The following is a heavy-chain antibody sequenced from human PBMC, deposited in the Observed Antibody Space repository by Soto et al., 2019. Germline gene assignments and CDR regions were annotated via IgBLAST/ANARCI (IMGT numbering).Heavy chain of an antibody. CDR2: ISYDGSNK. CDR1: GFTFSSYG. J-gene: IGHJ4*02. CDR3: AKFGVLLDFDY. Sequence: GGSLRLSCAASGFTFSSYGMHWVRQAPGKGLEWVAVISYDGSNKYYADSVKGRLTIARDNSKNTLYLQMNSLRAEDTGVYYCAKFGVLLDFDYWGQGTLATV. V-gene: IGHV3-30*18. D-gene: IGHD2-8*01.